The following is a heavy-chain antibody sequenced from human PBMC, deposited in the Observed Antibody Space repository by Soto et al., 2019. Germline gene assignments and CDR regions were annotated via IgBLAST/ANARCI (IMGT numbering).Heavy chain of an antibody. CDR3: ARDWEMATISYYYYYGMDV. CDR2: IIPIFGTA. CDR1: GGTFSSYA. V-gene: IGHV1-69*01. D-gene: IGHD5-12*01. Sequence: QVQLVQSGAEVKKPGSSVKVSCKASGGTFSSYAISWVRQAPGQGLEWMGGIIPIFGTANYAQKFQGRVTITADESTSTAYMELSSLRSEDTAVYYCARDWEMATISYYYYYGMDVWGQGTTVTVSS. J-gene: IGHJ6*02.